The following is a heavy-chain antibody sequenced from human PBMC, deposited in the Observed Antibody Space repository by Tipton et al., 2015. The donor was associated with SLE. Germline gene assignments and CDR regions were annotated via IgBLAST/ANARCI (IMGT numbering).Heavy chain of an antibody. Sequence: LRLSCTVSGGSITSSGFYWGWFRQPPGKGLEWIGGIDYSGRTYYTPSLKSKLTISVDTSENQFSLKLNSVTAADTAFYYCARRTSGYAPDYWGQGTLVTVSS. CDR2: IDYSGRT. CDR1: GGSITSSGFY. D-gene: IGHD5-12*01. CDR3: ARRTSGYAPDY. J-gene: IGHJ4*02. V-gene: IGHV4-39*07.